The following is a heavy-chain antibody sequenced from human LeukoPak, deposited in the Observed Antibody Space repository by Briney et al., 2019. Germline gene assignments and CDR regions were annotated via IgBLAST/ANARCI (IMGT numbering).Heavy chain of an antibody. CDR2: IYYSGST. Sequence: SETLSLTCTVSGGSISSSSYYWGWIRQPPGKGLEWIGSIYYSGSTYYNPSLKIRVTISVDTSQNQFSLKLSSVTAADTAVYYCARGYYYDSSGYFFDYWGQGTLVTVSS. CDR1: GGSISSSSYY. J-gene: IGHJ4*02. D-gene: IGHD3-22*01. V-gene: IGHV4-39*07. CDR3: ARGYYYDSSGYFFDY.